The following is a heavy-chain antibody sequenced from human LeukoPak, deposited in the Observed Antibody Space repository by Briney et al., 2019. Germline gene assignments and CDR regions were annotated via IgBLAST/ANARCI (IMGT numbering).Heavy chain of an antibody. CDR1: GGSISSSSYY. V-gene: IGHV4-39*07. J-gene: IGHJ5*02. CDR3: ARDGYDFWSGYYGNWFDP. D-gene: IGHD3-3*01. Sequence: SETLSLTCTVSGGSISSSSYYWGWIREPPGKGLEWIGSIYYSGSTYYNPSLKSRVTISVDTSKNQFSLKLSSVTAADTAVYYCARDGYDFWSGYYGNWFDPWGQGTLITVSS. CDR2: IYYSGST.